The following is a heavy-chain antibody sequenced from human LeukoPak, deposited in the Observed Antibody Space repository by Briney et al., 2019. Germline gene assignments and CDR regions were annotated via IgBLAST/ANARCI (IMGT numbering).Heavy chain of an antibody. D-gene: IGHD6-13*01. Sequence: PGGSLRLSCAASGFTFDDYAMHWVRQAPGKGLEWVSGISWNSGSIGYADCVKGRFTISRDNAKNSLYLQMNSLRAEDTALYYCAKAPSDGIAAAIDFDYWGQGTLVTVSS. CDR3: AKAPSDGIAAAIDFDY. V-gene: IGHV3-9*01. CDR1: GFTFDDYA. CDR2: ISWNSGSI. J-gene: IGHJ4*02.